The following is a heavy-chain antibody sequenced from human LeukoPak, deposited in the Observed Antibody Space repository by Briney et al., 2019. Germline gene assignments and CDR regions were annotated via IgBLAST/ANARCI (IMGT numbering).Heavy chain of an antibody. CDR1: GYTFSSYA. Sequence: GGSLRLSCAASGYTFSSYAMHWVRQAPGKGLEWVAVISYDGSNKYYADSVKGRFTISRDNSKNTLYLQMNSLRAEDTAVYYCAREGGAVAIDYWGQGTLVTVSS. CDR2: ISYDGSNK. J-gene: IGHJ4*02. V-gene: IGHV3-30-3*01. D-gene: IGHD6-19*01. CDR3: AREGGAVAIDY.